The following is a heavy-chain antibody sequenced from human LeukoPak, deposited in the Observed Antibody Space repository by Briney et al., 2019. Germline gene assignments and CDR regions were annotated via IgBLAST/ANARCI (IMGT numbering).Heavy chain of an antibody. CDR2: IKQDGSEK. D-gene: IGHD3-16*01. CDR3: ARGGLRLGEKPQDY. Sequence: PGGSLRLSCAASGFTFSSYWMSWVRQAPGKGLEWVANIKQDGSEKYFVDSVKGRFTISRDSAKNSLYLQMNSLRAEDTAVYYCARGGLRLGEKPQDYWGQGTLVTVSS. CDR1: GFTFSSYW. J-gene: IGHJ4*02. V-gene: IGHV3-7*04.